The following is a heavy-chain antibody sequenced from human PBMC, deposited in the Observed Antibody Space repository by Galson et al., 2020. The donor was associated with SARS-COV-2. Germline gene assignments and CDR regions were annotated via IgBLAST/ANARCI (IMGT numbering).Heavy chain of an antibody. CDR3: ARKTGARYHFEY. V-gene: IGHV4-34*01. Sequence: SETLSLTCAVYGGSFRGHYWSWIRQPPGKGLEWIGDINHSGSTNYNPSLKSRLTISVDMSKNQFSLNLNSVTAADTAVYFCARKTGARYHFEYWGQGNLVTVSS. D-gene: IGHD7-27*01. J-gene: IGHJ4*02. CDR2: INHSGST. CDR1: GGSFRGHY.